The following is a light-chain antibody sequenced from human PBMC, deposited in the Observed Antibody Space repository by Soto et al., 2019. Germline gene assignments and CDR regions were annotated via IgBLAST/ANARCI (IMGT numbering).Light chain of an antibody. CDR3: LQHNSYPPWT. Sequence: DIQMTQSPSSLSASVGDRVTITCRARQGIRNDLGRYQQKPGKAPKRLIYAASSLQSGVPSRFSGSGSGTEFTLTISSLQPEDFATYYCLQHNSYPPWTFGQGTKVEIK. CDR1: QGIRND. V-gene: IGKV1-17*01. CDR2: AAS. J-gene: IGKJ1*01.